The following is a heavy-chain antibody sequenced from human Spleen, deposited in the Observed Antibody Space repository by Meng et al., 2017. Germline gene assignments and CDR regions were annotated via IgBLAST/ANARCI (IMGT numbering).Heavy chain of an antibody. CDR1: GYTFTSYG. D-gene: IGHD2-2*01. V-gene: IGHV1-18*01. CDR3: AAGYCTSISCHHKGDAFDI. J-gene: IGHJ3*02. CDR2: ISAYNGNT. Sequence: ASVKVSCKASGYTFTSYGISWVRQAPGQGLEWMGWISAYNGNTNYAQKLQGRVTMTTDTSTSTAYMELRSLRSDDTAVYYCAAGYCTSISCHHKGDAFDIWGQGTMVTVSS.